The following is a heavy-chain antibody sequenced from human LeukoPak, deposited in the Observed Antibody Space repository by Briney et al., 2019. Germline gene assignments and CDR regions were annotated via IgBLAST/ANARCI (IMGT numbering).Heavy chain of an antibody. CDR3: ARETGEGGSQYEDH. D-gene: IGHD1-26*01. CDR1: GYSFTSSW. V-gene: IGHV5-10-1*01. CDR2: IDPSDSYT. J-gene: IGHJ4*02. Sequence: GESLKISCKGSGYSFTSSWISWVRPMPGKGLEWMGRIDPSDSYTKYSPSFQGHVTISADKSISTAYLQWSSLKASDTAMYYCARETGEGGSQYEDHWGQGTLVTVSS.